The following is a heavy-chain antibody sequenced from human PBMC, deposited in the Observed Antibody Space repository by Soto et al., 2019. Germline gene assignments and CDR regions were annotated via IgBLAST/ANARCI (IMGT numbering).Heavy chain of an antibody. V-gene: IGHV4-39*01. J-gene: IGHJ4*02. CDR1: GGSISSSSYN. CDR3: ASARGITMIVT. D-gene: IGHD3-22*01. CDR2: IYYSGST. Sequence: QLQLQESGPGLVKPSETLSLTCTVSGGSISSSSYNWGWIRQPPGKGLEWIGSIYYSGSTYYNPSLTRRVTISVDTSKNQFSLKLSSVTAADTAVYYCASARGITMIVTWGQGTLVIVSS.